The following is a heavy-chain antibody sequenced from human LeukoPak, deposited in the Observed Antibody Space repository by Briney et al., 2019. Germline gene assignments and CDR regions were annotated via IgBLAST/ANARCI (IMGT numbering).Heavy chain of an antibody. CDR2: INTDGSST. Sequence: GGSLRLSCTTSGFTFSSYWMHWVRQAPGKGLVWVSRINTDGSSTSYADSVKGRFTISRDNAKNTLYLQMNSLRAEDTAVYYCTRDRVIMVRGAESLSGYWGQGALVTVSS. J-gene: IGHJ4*02. V-gene: IGHV3-74*01. D-gene: IGHD3-10*01. CDR1: GFTFSSYW. CDR3: TRDRVIMVRGAESLSGY.